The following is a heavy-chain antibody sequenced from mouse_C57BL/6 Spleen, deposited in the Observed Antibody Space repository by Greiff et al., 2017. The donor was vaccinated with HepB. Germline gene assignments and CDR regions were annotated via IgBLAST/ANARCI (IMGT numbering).Heavy chain of an antibody. Sequence: EVHLVESGGGLVQPGGSMKLSCVASGFTFSNYWMNWVRQSPEKGLEWVAQIRLKSDNYATHYAESVKGRFTISRDDSKSSVYLQMNNLRAEDTGIYYCTGGIYYDYDGYFDVWGTGTTVTVSS. CDR2: IRLKSDNYAT. CDR1: GFTFSNYW. J-gene: IGHJ1*03. V-gene: IGHV6-3*01. CDR3: TGGIYYDYDGYFDV. D-gene: IGHD2-4*01.